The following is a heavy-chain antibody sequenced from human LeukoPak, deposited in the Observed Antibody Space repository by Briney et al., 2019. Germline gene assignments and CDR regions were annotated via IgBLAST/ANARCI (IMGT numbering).Heavy chain of an antibody. CDR3: ARVSLLDAFDI. CDR2: ISSSSSYI. CDR1: GFTFSSYG. V-gene: IGHV3-21*01. J-gene: IGHJ3*02. Sequence: PGGSLRLSCAASGFTFSSYGMHWVRQAPGKGLEWVSSISSSSSYIYYADSVKGRFTISRDNAKNSLYLQMNSLRAEDTAVYYCARVSLLDAFDIWGQGTMVTVSS.